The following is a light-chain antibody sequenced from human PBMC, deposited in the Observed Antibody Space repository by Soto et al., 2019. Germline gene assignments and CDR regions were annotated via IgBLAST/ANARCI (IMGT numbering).Light chain of an antibody. J-gene: IGLJ1*01. CDR3: RSYTSTCTFV. CDR2: EVS. V-gene: IGLV2-14*01. Sequence: QSALTRATSVAGSAGQSITSSCTGTGSDVGGYDYVSGYQQHPGKAPKLLIYEVSNRPSGISNRFSASKSGITASLTISALQSQAEVLYCCRSYTSTCTFVFGNGTRV. CDR1: GSDVGGYDY.